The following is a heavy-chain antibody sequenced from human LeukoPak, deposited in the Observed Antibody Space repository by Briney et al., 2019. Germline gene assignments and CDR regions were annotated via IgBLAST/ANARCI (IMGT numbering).Heavy chain of an antibody. Sequence: SETLSPTCTVSGASISSSDSYWSWIRQPPGKGLEWIGSIYRSGSTSYNPSLKSRVTVSEDTSKNHFSLKLSSVTAADTAVYYCARHVQDLGIKVWGQGTTVTVSS. CDR1: GASISSSDSY. V-gene: IGHV4-39*01. CDR2: IYRSGST. J-gene: IGHJ6*02. CDR3: ARHVQDLGIKV.